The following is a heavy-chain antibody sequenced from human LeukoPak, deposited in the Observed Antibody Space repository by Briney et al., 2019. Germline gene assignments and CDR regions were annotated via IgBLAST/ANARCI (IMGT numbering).Heavy chain of an antibody. CDR2: IYPGDSDT. CDR3: ARHVGVPAAMGYNWFDP. D-gene: IGHD2-2*01. CDR1: GYSFTSYW. Sequence: GESLKISCKGSGYSFTSYWIGWVRQMPGKGLEWMGIIYPGDSDTRYSPSFQGQVTISADKPISTAYLQWSSLKASDTAMYYCARHVGVPAAMGYNWFDPWGQGTLVTVSS. J-gene: IGHJ5*02. V-gene: IGHV5-51*01.